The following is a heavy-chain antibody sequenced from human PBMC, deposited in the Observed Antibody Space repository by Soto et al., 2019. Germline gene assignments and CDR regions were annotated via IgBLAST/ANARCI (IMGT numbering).Heavy chain of an antibody. J-gene: IGHJ5*02. CDR1: AYTFSSYV. CDR2: ISAYNGNT. D-gene: IGHD6-6*01. Sequence: XSVKVSCAASAYTFSSYVIIWVRQAPGQGLEWMGWISAYNGNTNYAQKLQGRVTMTTDTSTSTAYMELRSLRSDDTAVSYCAREEYSSSSCFDPWGQGTLVTVYS. CDR3: AREEYSSSSCFDP. V-gene: IGHV1-18*04.